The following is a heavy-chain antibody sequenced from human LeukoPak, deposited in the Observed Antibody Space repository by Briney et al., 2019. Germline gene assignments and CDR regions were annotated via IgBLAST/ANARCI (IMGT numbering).Heavy chain of an antibody. CDR2: ISADSGNT. J-gene: IGHJ4*02. Sequence: ASVKVSCKASGYSFPFYGINWVRQAPGQGLEWMGWISADSGNTNYAQKFKGRATMTTDSATNTAYMELRSLRSDDTAVYYCQRITIFGVVFDFDYWGPGRLVTVSS. CDR1: GYSFPFYG. D-gene: IGHD3-3*01. V-gene: IGHV1-18*01. CDR3: QRITIFGVVFDFDY.